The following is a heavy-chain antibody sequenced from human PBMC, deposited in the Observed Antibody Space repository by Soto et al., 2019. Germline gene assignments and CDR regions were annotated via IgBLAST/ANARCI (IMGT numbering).Heavy chain of an antibody. D-gene: IGHD3-10*01. CDR2: IYYSGST. J-gene: IGHJ4*02. CDR1: GGSISSGDYY. V-gene: IGHV4-30-4*01. CDR3: ASSDPYYYANDY. Sequence: PSETLSLTCTVSGGSISSGDYYWSWIRQPPGKGLEWIGYIYYSGSTYYNPSLKSRVTIAVDTSKNQFSLKLSSVTAADTAVYYCASSDPYYYANDYWGQGTLVTAPQ.